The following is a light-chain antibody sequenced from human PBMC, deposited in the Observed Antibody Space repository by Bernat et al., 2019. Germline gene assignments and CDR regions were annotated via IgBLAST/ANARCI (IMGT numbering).Light chain of an antibody. CDR1: QSVSNNY. Sequence: DIVLTQSPGTLSLSPGERATLSCRASQSVSNNYLACYQQKPGQAPRLLIYDASSRVTGIPDRFSGSGSGTDFALTISRLEPEDFAVYYCQQYGNSPSPQTFGQGTKVEIQ. J-gene: IGKJ1*01. V-gene: IGKV3-20*01. CDR2: DAS. CDR3: QQYGNSPSPQT.